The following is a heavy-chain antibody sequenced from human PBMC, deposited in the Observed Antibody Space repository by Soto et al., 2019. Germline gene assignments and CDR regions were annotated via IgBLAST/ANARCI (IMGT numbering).Heavy chain of an antibody. CDR1: SGSISSSSSC. Sequence: SETLSLTCTVSSGSISSSSSCWSWIRQPPGKGLEWIGSIYYSGSTNYNPSLKSRVTISVDTSKTQFSLSLSSMTAADTAVYYCASSTLEWFPVLFDYWGQGTLVTVSS. CDR3: ASSTLEWFPVLFDY. CDR2: IYYSGST. D-gene: IGHD3-3*01. V-gene: IGHV4-39*01. J-gene: IGHJ4*02.